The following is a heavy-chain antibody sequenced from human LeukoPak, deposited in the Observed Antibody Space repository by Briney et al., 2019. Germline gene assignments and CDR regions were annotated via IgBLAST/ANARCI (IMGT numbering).Heavy chain of an antibody. D-gene: IGHD6-19*01. CDR1: GFTFSTYW. CDR2: ISSNGDIT. V-gene: IGHV3-64*01. J-gene: IGHJ4*02. Sequence: GGSLRLSCAASGFTFSTYWMTWVRQAPGKGLEFVSAISSNGDITFYANAVKGRFTISRDNSKNTLYLQMGSLRAEDMALYYCARWGSGCDYWGQGTLVTVSS. CDR3: ARWGSGCDY.